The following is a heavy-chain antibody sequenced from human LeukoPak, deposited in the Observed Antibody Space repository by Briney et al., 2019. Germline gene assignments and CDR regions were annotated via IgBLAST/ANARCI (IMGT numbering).Heavy chain of an antibody. CDR2: INTNSGGT. CDR1: GYTFTNYY. V-gene: IGHV1-2*02. CDR3: ARSRWLQFEDWFDP. D-gene: IGHD5-24*01. J-gene: IGHJ5*02. Sequence: ASVKVSCKASGYTFTNYYMNWVRQAPGQGLEWMGWINTNSGGTNYAQKFQGRVTMTRDTSISTAYMELSRLRYDDTAVYYCARSRWLQFEDWFDPWGQGTLVTVSS.